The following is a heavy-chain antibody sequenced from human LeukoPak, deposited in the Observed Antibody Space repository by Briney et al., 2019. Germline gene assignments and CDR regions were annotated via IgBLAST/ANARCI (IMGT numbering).Heavy chain of an antibody. CDR1: GGSISISNW. CDR3: ARVHNDILTDDSLGDKFDY. D-gene: IGHD3-9*01. Sequence: PSETLSLTCAVSGGSISISNWYSWVRQPPGKGLEWIGEIYHTGSTNYNPSLKSQVTISVDKSKNQVSLKLSSVTAADTAVYYCARVHNDILTDDSLGDKFDYWGQGTLVTVSS. J-gene: IGHJ4*02. V-gene: IGHV4-4*02. CDR2: IYHTGST.